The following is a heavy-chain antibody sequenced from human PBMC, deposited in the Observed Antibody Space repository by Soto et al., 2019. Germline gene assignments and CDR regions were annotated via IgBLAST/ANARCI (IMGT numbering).Heavy chain of an antibody. D-gene: IGHD7-27*01. CDR2: ILPIFGTT. CDR1: GGTFNTYN. V-gene: IGHV1-69*01. CDR3: ARDETGDSYYYYYGMDV. Sequence: QVQLVQSGAKVKKPGSSVKVSCKASGGTFNTYNINWVRQAPGQGLEWMGGILPIFGTTNYAQRCQGRVTITADDSTSSAYMELSSLRSEDTAVYYCARDETGDSYYYYYGMDVWGQGTTVTVTS. J-gene: IGHJ6*02.